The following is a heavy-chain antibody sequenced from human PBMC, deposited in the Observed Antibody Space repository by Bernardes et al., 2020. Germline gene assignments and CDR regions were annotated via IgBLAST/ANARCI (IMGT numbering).Heavy chain of an antibody. CDR3: ARVDCSSTSCRYYYYYGMDV. CDR2: ISSSSSYR. CDR1: GFTLSSYS. D-gene: IGHD2-2*01. V-gene: IGHV3-21*01. J-gene: IGHJ6*02. Sequence: GGSLRLSCAASGFTLSSYSMNWVRQAPGKGLEWVSSISSSSSYRYYADSVKGRFTISRDNAKNSLYLQMNSLRAEDTAVYYCARVDCSSTSCRYYYYYGMDVWGQGTTVTVSS.